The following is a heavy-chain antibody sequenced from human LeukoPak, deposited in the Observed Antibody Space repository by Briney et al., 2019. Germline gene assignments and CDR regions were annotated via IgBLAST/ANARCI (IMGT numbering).Heavy chain of an antibody. V-gene: IGHV4-34*01. CDR2: INHSGST. J-gene: IGHJ4*02. CDR1: GGSFSGYY. Sequence: PSETLSLTCAVYGGSFSGYYWSWIRQPPGKGLEWIGEINHSGSTNYNPSLKSRVTISVDTSKNQFSLKLGSVTAADTAVYYCARGPHDYVWGSYRYGSFDYWGQGTLVTVSS. CDR3: ARGPHDYVWGSYRYGSFDY. D-gene: IGHD3-16*02.